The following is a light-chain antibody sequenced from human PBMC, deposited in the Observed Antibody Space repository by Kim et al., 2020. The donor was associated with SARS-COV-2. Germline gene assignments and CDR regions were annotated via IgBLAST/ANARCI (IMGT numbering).Light chain of an antibody. CDR2: AAS. CDR3: QQYYNWLPYT. V-gene: IGKV3-15*01. Sequence: EIVMTQSPATLSVSPGERATLSCRASESINNYVAWYQQKPGQAPRLLIYAASTGATGIPPRFRGSGSGTEFTLTITSLQSEDFAVYYCQQYYNWLPYTFGLGTKLEI. J-gene: IGKJ2*01. CDR1: ESINNY.